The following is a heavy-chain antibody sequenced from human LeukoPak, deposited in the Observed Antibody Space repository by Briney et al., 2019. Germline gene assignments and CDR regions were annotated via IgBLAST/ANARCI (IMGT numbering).Heavy chain of an antibody. Sequence: NPSETLSLTCTVSGGSLSSYYWSWIRQPPGKGLEWIGYIYYSGSTNHNPSLKSRVTISVDTSKNQFSLKLSSVTAADTAVYYCARQLSYYDSARGAFDIWGQGTMVTVSS. CDR3: ARQLSYYDSARGAFDI. D-gene: IGHD3-22*01. J-gene: IGHJ3*02. CDR1: GGSLSSYY. CDR2: IYYSGST. V-gene: IGHV4-59*08.